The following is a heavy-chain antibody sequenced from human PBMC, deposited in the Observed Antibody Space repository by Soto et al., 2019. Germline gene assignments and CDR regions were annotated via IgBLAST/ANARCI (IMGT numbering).Heavy chain of an antibody. CDR2: MNPNTGNS. J-gene: IGHJ4*02. D-gene: IGHD1-1*01. CDR1: GYTFTSYD. CDR3: ARRAETXGWNGFGADKYYFDF. Sequence: GASVKVSCKASGYTFTSYDIYWVRQATGQGLEWMGWMNPNTGNSGYAQKFQGRVTMTSDTSISTAHMELSSLRSEDTAVYYCARRAETXGWNGFGADKYYFDFXGXGTLVTVSS. V-gene: IGHV1-8*01.